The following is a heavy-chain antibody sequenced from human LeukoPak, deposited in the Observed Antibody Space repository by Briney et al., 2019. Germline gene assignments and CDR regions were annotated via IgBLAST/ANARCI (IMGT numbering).Heavy chain of an antibody. CDR2: IAGSDGFT. Sequence: GESLRLSCAASGFPFSSYAMNWVRQAPGKGLERVSVIAGSDGFTQYADSVKGRFTISRDNSKNTVYLQMNRLRVEDTALYYCVRSLDYWGQGTLVTVSS. CDR3: VRSLDY. CDR1: GFPFSSYA. V-gene: IGHV3-23*01. J-gene: IGHJ4*02.